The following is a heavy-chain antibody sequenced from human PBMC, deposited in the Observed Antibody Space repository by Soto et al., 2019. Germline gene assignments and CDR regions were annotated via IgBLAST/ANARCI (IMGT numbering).Heavy chain of an antibody. D-gene: IGHD3-10*01. CDR3: ARDLVMVRGPLDY. Sequence: SETLSLTCIVSGGSISSGGYYWSWIRQHPGKGLEWIGYIYYSGSTYYNPSLKSRVTISVDTSKNQFSLKLSSVTAADTAVYYCARDLVMVRGPLDYWGQGTLVTVSS. CDR2: IYYSGST. J-gene: IGHJ4*02. V-gene: IGHV4-31*03. CDR1: GGSISSGGYY.